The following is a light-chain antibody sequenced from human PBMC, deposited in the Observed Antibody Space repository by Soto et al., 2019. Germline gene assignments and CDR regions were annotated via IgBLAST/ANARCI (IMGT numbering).Light chain of an antibody. CDR2: DAS. Sequence: DIQMTQSPSSLSASVGDRVTIACQASQDISKYLNWYQFRPGQAPKLLIYDASNLETGVPSRFRGSGSGTHFSLTITSLQPEDVAIYYCQQYDNLLALTFGGGTKVPIK. CDR3: QQYDNLLALT. CDR1: QDISKY. J-gene: IGKJ4*01. V-gene: IGKV1-33*01.